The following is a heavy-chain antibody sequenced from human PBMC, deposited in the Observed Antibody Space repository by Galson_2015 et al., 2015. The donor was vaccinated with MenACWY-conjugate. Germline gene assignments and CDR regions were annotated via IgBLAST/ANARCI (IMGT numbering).Heavy chain of an antibody. CDR2: ISPGDSNT. Sequence: QSGAEVKQPGESLKISCMGSGYYFTSYWIAWVRQIPGKGLEWMGLISPGDSNTRYSPSFQGQVTISADKSISTAYLQWSSLEASDTAMYYCARHPPGGRGMDVWGQGTTVTVSS. CDR1: GYYFTSYW. J-gene: IGHJ6*02. V-gene: IGHV5-51*01. CDR3: ARHPPGGRGMDV. D-gene: IGHD1-26*01.